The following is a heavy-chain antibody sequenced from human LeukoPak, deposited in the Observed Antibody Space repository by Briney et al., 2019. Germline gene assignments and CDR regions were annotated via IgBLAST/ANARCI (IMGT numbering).Heavy chain of an antibody. CDR1: GFIFSSFE. Sequence: GGSLRLSCAASGFIFSSFEVNWVRQAPGKGLEWVASSTSSGNIHYADAVKGRFTSSRDNATNSVYLQMNSLRAEDTAVYYCARDRGSAAAGTWYYAMDVWGQGTTVTVSS. CDR3: ARDRGSAAAGTWYYAMDV. V-gene: IGHV3-48*03. CDR2: STSSGNI. J-gene: IGHJ6*02. D-gene: IGHD6-13*01.